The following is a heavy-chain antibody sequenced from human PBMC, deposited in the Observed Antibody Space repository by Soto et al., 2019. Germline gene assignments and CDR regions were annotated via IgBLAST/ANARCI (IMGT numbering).Heavy chain of an antibody. V-gene: IGHV4-59*01. D-gene: IGHD6-19*01. Sequence: PSETLCVTCTVAGGSITSYYWSWIRQPPGKGLEWIGYIYYSGSTNYNPSLKSRVTISVDTSKNQFSLKLNSVTAADTAVYYCARDSYSSGFNYFDYWGQGTLVTVSS. J-gene: IGHJ4*02. CDR3: ARDSYSSGFNYFDY. CDR2: IYYSGST. CDR1: GGSITSYY.